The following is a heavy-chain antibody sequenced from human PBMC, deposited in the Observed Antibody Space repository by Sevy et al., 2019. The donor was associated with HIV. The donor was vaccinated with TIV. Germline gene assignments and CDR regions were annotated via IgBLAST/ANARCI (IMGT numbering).Heavy chain of an antibody. CDR2: IFPGDSET. J-gene: IGHJ4*02. CDR3: ARSRSGYFVSSGYYIN. V-gene: IGHV5-51*01. D-gene: IGHD3-22*01. Sequence: GESLKISCKGHGYSFTSHWIGWVRQMPGKGLDWMGIIFPGDSETRYSPSFQGEVTISADKSISTAFLQWSSLKASDTTIYYCARSRSGYFVSSGYYINWGQRTLVTVSS. CDR1: GYSFTSHW.